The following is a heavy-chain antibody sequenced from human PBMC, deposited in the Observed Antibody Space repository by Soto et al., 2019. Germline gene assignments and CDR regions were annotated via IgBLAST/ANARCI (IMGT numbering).Heavy chain of an antibody. V-gene: IGHV3-7*01. CDR1: EFTFDKYY. CDR3: ARGNWNYYYGFDV. Sequence: PGGSLRLSCAASEFTFDKYYMTWVRQAPGKGPEWVANIKPDGSEQYYVDSVKGRFTISRDNANNSLYLQMNSLRAEDTAVYFCARGNWNYYYGFDVWGQGTTVPSP. J-gene: IGHJ6*02. D-gene: IGHD1-20*01. CDR2: IKPDGSEQ.